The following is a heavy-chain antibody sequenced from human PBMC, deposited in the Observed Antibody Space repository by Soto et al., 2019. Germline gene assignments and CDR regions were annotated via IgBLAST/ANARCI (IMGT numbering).Heavy chain of an antibody. V-gene: IGHV1-18*04. CDR3: ARGMANYDFWSGYYWDY. D-gene: IGHD3-3*01. CDR1: GYTFTSYG. Sequence: ASVKVSCKASGYTFTSYGISWVRQAPGQGLEWMGWISAYNGNTNYAQKLQGRVTMTTDTSTSTAYMELRSLRSDDTAVYYCARGMANYDFWSGYYWDYWGQGTLVTAPQ. CDR2: ISAYNGNT. J-gene: IGHJ4*02.